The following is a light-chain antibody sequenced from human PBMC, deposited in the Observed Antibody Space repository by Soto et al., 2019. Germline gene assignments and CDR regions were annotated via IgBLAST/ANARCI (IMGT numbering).Light chain of an antibody. CDR2: DVG. Sequence: QSALTQPASVSGSPGQSITISCTGTHSENVNYNYVSWYQHLPGKAPKLMIYDVGSRPSGVSSRFSGSKSGNTASLAISGLQAEDEADYYCNSYREDHPRFYVFGTGTKVTVL. J-gene: IGLJ1*01. CDR3: NSYREDHPRFYV. CDR1: HSENVNYNY. V-gene: IGLV2-14*03.